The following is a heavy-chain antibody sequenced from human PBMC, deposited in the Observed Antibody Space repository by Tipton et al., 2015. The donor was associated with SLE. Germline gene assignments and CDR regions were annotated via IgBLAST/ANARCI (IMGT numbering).Heavy chain of an antibody. V-gene: IGHV3-21*03. CDR2: ISSSSSYI. CDR1: GFTFSSYS. CDR3: ARDRSGYDYPYFGY. Sequence: SLRLSCAASGFTFSSYSMNWVRQAPGKGLEWVSSISSSSSYIYYADSVKGRFTISRDNAKNSLYLQMNSLRAEDTAVYYCARDRSGYDYPYFGYWGQGTLVTVSS. D-gene: IGHD5-12*01. J-gene: IGHJ4*02.